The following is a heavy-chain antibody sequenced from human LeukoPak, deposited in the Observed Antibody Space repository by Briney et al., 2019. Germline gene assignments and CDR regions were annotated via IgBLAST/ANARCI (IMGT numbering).Heavy chain of an antibody. J-gene: IGHJ4*02. CDR3: ARGLSYDYVWGSYRLNYFDY. Sequence: ASVKVSCKASGYTFTGYYIHWVRQAPGQGLEWMGGIIPIFGTTNYAQKFQGRVTITADKSTSTAYMELSSLRSEDTAVYYCARGLSYDYVWGSYRLNYFDYWGQGTLVTVSS. CDR2: IIPIFGTT. V-gene: IGHV1-69*06. D-gene: IGHD3-16*02. CDR1: GYTFTGYY.